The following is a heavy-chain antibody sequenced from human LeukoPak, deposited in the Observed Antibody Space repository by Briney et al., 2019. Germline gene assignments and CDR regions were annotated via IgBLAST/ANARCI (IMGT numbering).Heavy chain of an antibody. D-gene: IGHD3-10*01. Sequence: GGSLRLSCAASGFTFSSCSMNWVRQAPGKGLEWVSSISSSSSYIYYADSVKGRFTISRDNAKNSLYLQMNSLRAEDTAVYYCARDEYYGSGSYYNYYYYMDVWGKGTTVTVSS. CDR2: ISSSSSYI. J-gene: IGHJ6*03. CDR3: ARDEYYGSGSYYNYYYYMDV. CDR1: GFTFSSCS. V-gene: IGHV3-21*01.